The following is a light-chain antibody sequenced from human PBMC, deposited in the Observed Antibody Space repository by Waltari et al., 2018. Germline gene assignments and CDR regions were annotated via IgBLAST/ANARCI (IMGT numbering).Light chain of an antibody. CDR1: SSDVGSYIS. Sequence: QSALTQPPSASGSPGQSVTIHCTGTSSDVGSYISVSWFQHHPGKAPKLIIYEVSKRPSGVPDRFSGSKSGNTASLTVSGLQAEDEADYYCSSKGGSNNLVFGGGTKLTVL. CDR2: EVS. J-gene: IGLJ3*02. V-gene: IGLV2-8*01. CDR3: SSKGGSNNLV.